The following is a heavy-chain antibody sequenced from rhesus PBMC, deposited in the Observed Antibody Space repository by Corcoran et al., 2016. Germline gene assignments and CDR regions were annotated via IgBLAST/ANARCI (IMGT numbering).Heavy chain of an antibody. CDR2: IYWNDSK. CDR1: GFSISTTGTG. CDR3: ARYSSWTTFFDY. J-gene: IGHJ4*01. V-gene: IGHV2-95*01. D-gene: IGHD6-13*01. Sequence: QVTLKESGPALVKPTQTLTLTCTSSGFSISTTGTGVGWIRQPPGKALEWLASIYWNDSKYYSTSLKSRLTISKDTSKNQVVLTMTNMDPVDTATYYCARYSSWTTFFDYWGQGVLVTVSS.